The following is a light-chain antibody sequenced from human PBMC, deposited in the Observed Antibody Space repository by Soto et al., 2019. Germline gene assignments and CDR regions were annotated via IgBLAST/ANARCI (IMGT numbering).Light chain of an antibody. Sequence: EIVLAPSPAALSLSPGESAPPSFRATRSVSSYLAWYQQKPGQAPRLLIYGASTRATGIPVRFSGSGSGTDFTLTITRLEPEDFALYYCQQYGGSPITFGLGTRLAIK. CDR1: RSVSSY. CDR2: GAS. CDR3: QQYGGSPIT. J-gene: IGKJ5*01. V-gene: IGKV3-20*01.